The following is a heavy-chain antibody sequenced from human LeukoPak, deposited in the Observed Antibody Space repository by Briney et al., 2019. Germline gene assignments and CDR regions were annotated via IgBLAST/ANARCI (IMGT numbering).Heavy chain of an antibody. CDR2: IYYTGYT. CDR3: ARRKNTDYYGSGIQYFDY. Sequence: PSETLSLTCTVSGGSISSYYWSWIRQPPGKGLEWIGYIYYTGYTNYNPSLKSRVTISVGTSKKQFSLKLSSVTAADTAVYYCARRKNTDYYGSGIQYFDYWGQGTPVTVSS. D-gene: IGHD3-10*01. V-gene: IGHV4-59*12. J-gene: IGHJ4*02. CDR1: GGSISSYY.